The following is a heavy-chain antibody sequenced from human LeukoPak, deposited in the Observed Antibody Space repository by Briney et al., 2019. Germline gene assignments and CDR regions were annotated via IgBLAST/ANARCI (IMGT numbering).Heavy chain of an antibody. D-gene: IGHD3-10*01. V-gene: IGHV1-18*01. CDR2: ISAYNGNT. Sequence: ASVKVSCKASGYTFDSYGISWVRQAPGQGLEWMGWISAYNGNTNYGQRFQGRITMTKDTSTNTVNMELRSLRSDDTAVYYCARVSSASYYGMDVWGQGTTVIVSS. CDR3: ARVSSASYYGMDV. J-gene: IGHJ6*02. CDR1: GYTFDSYG.